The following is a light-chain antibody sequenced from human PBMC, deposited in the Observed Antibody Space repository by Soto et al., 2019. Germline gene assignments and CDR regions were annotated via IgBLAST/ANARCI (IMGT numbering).Light chain of an antibody. V-gene: IGKV3-11*01. CDR2: DAF. CDR1: QSVDSY. Sequence: EIVLTQSPPTLSLSPGERATLSCRASQSVDSYLAWYQQKPGQAPRLLIFDAFNRATGIPARFSGSGSGTDFTLTISSLEPEDSAVYYCQQHSNGLTFGGGTKVEIK. J-gene: IGKJ4*01. CDR3: QQHSNGLT.